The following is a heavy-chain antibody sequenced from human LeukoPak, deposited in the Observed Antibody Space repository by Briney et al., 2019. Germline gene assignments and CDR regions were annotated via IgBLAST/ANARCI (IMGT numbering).Heavy chain of an antibody. V-gene: IGHV4-34*01. CDR2: INHSGST. Sequence: SETLSVTCAVYGGSFSGYYWSWIRQPPGKGLEWIGEINHSGSTNYNPSLKSRVTISIDTSKNQFSLKLSSVAAADTAVYYCARGTWETRFRHWGQGTLVTVSS. CDR1: GGSFSGYY. CDR3: ARGTWETRFRH. J-gene: IGHJ4*02. D-gene: IGHD1-14*01.